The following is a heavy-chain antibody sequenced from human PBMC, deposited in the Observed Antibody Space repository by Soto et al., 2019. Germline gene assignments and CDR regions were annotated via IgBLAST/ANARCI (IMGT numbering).Heavy chain of an antibody. Sequence: QVQLVQSGAEVKKPGASVRVSCKASGYTFTSYYIHWVRQAPGQGLEWVSIINPVGGSTNYAQKLQGRVTVTRDTSKSTVHMELSSLRSEDTAVYYCARGWGRVVYAMDVWGQGTTVTVSS. CDR1: GYTFTSYY. J-gene: IGHJ6*02. CDR3: ARGWGRVVYAMDV. V-gene: IGHV1-46*04. CDR2: INPVGGST. D-gene: IGHD1-26*01.